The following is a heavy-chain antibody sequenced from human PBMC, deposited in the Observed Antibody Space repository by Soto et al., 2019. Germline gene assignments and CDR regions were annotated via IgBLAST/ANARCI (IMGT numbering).Heavy chain of an antibody. CDR3: ARGRDILTGYYISPFDY. Sequence: ASVKVSCKASGGTFSSYTISWVRQAPGQGLEWMGRIIPILGIANYAQKFQGRVTITADKSTSTAYMELSSLRSEDTAVYYCARGRDILTGYYISPFDYWGQGTLVTVSS. CDR2: IIPILGIA. CDR1: GGTFSSYT. J-gene: IGHJ4*02. V-gene: IGHV1-69*02. D-gene: IGHD3-9*01.